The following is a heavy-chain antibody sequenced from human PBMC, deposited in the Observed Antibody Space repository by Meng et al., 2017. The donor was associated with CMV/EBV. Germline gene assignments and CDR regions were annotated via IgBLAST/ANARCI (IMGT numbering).Heavy chain of an antibody. D-gene: IGHD1-26*01. CDR2: INPSGGST. CDR1: EYTFTSYY. J-gene: IGHJ4*02. V-gene: IGHV1-46*01. CDR3: ARESGSVGDY. Sequence: QVQRVQSGAELKKPGASVKVSCKASEYTFTSYYMHWVRQAPGQGLEWMGIINPSGGSTSYAQKFQGRVTMTRDTSTSTVYMELSSLRSEDTAAYYCARESGSVGDYWGQGTLVTVSS.